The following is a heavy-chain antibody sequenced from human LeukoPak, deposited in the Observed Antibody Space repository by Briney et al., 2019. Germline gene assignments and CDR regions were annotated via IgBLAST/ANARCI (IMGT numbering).Heavy chain of an antibody. CDR2: INSDGSDT. J-gene: IGHJ4*02. CDR3: ARGTFGDFN. CDR1: GFTFSTYW. V-gene: IGHV3-74*01. D-gene: IGHD4-17*01. Sequence: GGSLRLSCAASGFTFSTYWMHWVRQAPGKGLVWVSRINSDGSDTTYADSVKGRFTISRDNAKNTVYLQKNSLRTEDTAVYYCARGTFGDFNWGPGTLVSVSS.